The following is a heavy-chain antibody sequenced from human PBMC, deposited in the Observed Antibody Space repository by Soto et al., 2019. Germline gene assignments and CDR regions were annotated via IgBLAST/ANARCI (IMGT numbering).Heavy chain of an antibody. CDR3: ARGPPRIAAAGTGVY. J-gene: IGHJ4*02. CDR2: INPSGGST. Sequence: ASVKVSFKASGYTFTSYYMHWVRQAPGQGLEWMGIINPSGGSTSYAQKFQGRVTMTRDTSTSTVYMELSSLRSEDTAVYYCARGPPRIAAAGTGVYWGQGTLVTVSS. CDR1: GYTFTSYY. V-gene: IGHV1-46*01. D-gene: IGHD6-13*01.